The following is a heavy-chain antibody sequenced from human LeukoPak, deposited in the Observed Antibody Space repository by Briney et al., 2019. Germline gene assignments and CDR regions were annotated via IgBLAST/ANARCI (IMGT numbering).Heavy chain of an antibody. V-gene: IGHV1-2*02. CDR3: ATPDSSGYYYLY. Sequence: ASVKVSCKASGYTFIGYYMHWVRQAPGQGLEWMGWINPNSGGTNYAQKFQGRVTMTRDTSISTAYMELSRLRSDDTAVYYCATPDSSGYYYLYWGQGTLVTVSS. J-gene: IGHJ4*02. D-gene: IGHD3-22*01. CDR1: GYTFIGYY. CDR2: INPNSGGT.